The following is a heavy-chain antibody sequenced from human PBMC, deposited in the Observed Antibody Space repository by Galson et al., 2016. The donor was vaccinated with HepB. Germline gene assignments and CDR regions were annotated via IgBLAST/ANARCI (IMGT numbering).Heavy chain of an antibody. V-gene: IGHV3-30*03. D-gene: IGHD3-22*01. CDR1: AFTFSTYG. Sequence: SLRLSCAASAFTFSTYGMHWVRQAPGKGLEWVAVISYDGSKKYYADSVKGRFTISRDNSKNTLYLQMNSLRAEDTAVYYCARDASSTGYFGGTTDDYWGQGTLVTVSS. CDR3: ARDASSTGYFGGTTDDY. J-gene: IGHJ4*02. CDR2: ISYDGSKK.